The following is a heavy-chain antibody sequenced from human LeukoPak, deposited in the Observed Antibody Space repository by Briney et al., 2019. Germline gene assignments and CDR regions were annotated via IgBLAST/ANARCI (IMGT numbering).Heavy chain of an antibody. CDR3: AREEYSSSWLDY. D-gene: IGHD6-13*01. CDR2: INHSGST. CDR1: GGSFSGYY. J-gene: IGHJ4*02. Sequence: PSETLSLTCAVYGGSFSGYYWSWIRQPPGKGLVWIGEINHSGSTNYNPSLKSRVTISVDTSKNQFSLKLSSVTAADTAVYYCAREEYSSSWLDYWGQGTLVTVSS. V-gene: IGHV4-34*01.